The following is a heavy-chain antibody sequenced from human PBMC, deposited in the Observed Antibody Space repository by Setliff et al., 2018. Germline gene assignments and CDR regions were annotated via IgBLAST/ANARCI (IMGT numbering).Heavy chain of an antibody. D-gene: IGHD1-26*01. CDR3: GRPLVGVTTGFEN. Sequence: SETLSLTCAVSGYSISSGYYWGWIRQPPGKGLEWIWSIDHSGSTHYNPSLKSRVTISVDTAKNQFSLKLRSVTAADTAVYYCGRPLVGVTTGFENWGQGTLVTVSS. CDR2: IDHSGST. V-gene: IGHV4-38-2*01. CDR1: GYSISSGYY. J-gene: IGHJ4*02.